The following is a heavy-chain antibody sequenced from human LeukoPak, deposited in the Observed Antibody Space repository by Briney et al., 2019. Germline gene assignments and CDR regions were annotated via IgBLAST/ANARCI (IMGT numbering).Heavy chain of an antibody. Sequence: PGGSLRLSCVVSGITLSNYGMSWVRQAPGKGLEWVADISGSGGGTKYADSVKGRFTISRDHRKYSLYLQMNGLRAEVTAMYFCAKRGVVIRVILVGFHKEAYYFASWGQGALVTVSS. J-gene: IGHJ4*02. CDR2: ISGSGGGT. CDR3: AKRGVVIRVILVGFHKEAYYFAS. CDR1: GITLSNYG. D-gene: IGHD3-22*01. V-gene: IGHV3-23*01.